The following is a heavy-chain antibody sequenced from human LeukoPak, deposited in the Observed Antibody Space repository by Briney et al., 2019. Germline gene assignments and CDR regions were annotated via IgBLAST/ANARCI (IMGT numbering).Heavy chain of an antibody. D-gene: IGHD5-18*01. CDR2: IISSSSYI. J-gene: IGHJ4*02. Sequence: GSLRLSCAASGFTFSSYSMNWVRQAPGNGLVWVSSIISSSSYIYYADSVKGRFTISRDNAKTSLYLQMTSLRAEDTAVHYCARDLSGVAGYTYGRGIDYWGQGTLVTVSS. V-gene: IGHV3-21*01. CDR1: GFTFSSYS. CDR3: ARDLSGVAGYTYGRGIDY.